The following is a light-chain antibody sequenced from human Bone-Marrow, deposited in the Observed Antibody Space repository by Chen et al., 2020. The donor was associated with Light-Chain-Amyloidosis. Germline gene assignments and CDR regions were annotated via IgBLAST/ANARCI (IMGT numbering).Light chain of an antibody. Sequence: SGLPQHPSVSVSSRPTARISCSGDDLPTKYAYWYQQKPGQAPVLVIHRDTERPSGISERFSGSSSGTTATLTISGVQAEDEADYHCQSADSSGTYEVIFGGGTKLTVL. J-gene: IGLJ2*01. V-gene: IGLV3-25*03. CDR2: RDT. CDR3: QSADSSGTYEVI. CDR1: DLPTKY.